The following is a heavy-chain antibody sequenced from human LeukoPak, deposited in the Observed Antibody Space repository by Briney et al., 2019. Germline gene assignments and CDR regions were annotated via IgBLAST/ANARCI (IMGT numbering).Heavy chain of an antibody. Sequence: GRSLSLSCAASGFTFSSYAMHWVRQAPGKGLEWVAVISYDGSNKYYADSVKGRFTISRDNSKNTLYLQMNSLRAEDTAVYYCARAVRSSVSSGWWPDYWGQGTLVTVSS. CDR2: ISYDGSNK. CDR3: ARAVRSSVSSGWWPDY. J-gene: IGHJ4*02. CDR1: GFTFSSYA. V-gene: IGHV3-30-3*01. D-gene: IGHD6-19*01.